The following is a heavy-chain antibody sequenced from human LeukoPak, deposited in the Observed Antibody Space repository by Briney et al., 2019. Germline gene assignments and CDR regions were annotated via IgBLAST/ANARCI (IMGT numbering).Heavy chain of an antibody. Sequence: GASVKVSCKASGYTFTGYYMHWVRQAPGQGLEWMGWINPNSGGTNYAQKFQGRVTMTRDTSISTAYMELSRLRSDDTAAYYCARSEYQPDNWFDPWGQGTLVTVSS. CDR2: INPNSGGT. J-gene: IGHJ5*02. V-gene: IGHV1-2*02. CDR3: ARSEYQPDNWFDP. D-gene: IGHD2-2*01. CDR1: GYTFTGYY.